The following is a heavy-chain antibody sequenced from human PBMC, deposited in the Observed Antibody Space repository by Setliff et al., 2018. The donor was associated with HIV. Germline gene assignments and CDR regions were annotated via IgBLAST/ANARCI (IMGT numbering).Heavy chain of an antibody. CDR2: IIPIFGTA. V-gene: IGHV1-69*05. CDR1: GGTFSSYA. D-gene: IGHD3-16*01. Sequence: SVKVSCKASGGTFSSYAISWVRQAPGQGLEWMGGIIPIFGTANYAQKFQGRVTITTDESTSTAYMELSSLRSEDTAVYYCARDDGGYNYAEAFDVWGQGTLVTV. CDR3: ARDDGGYNYAEAFDV. J-gene: IGHJ3*01.